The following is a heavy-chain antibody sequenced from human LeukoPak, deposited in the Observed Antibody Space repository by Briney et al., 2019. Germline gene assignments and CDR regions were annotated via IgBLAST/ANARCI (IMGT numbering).Heavy chain of an antibody. V-gene: IGHV4-38-2*02. D-gene: IGHD5-12*01. CDR1: GYSINNGYY. CDR2: IFHSGTT. J-gene: IGHJ4*02. Sequence: SETLSLTCAVSGYSINNGYYWAWIRQPPGKGLEWLGSIFHSGTTYYNPSLTSRATISLDTSKNHFSLKVNSVTVEDTAVYYCARDVCGYSDYDSGYFDYWGQGTLVTVSS. CDR3: ARDVCGYSDYDSGYFDY.